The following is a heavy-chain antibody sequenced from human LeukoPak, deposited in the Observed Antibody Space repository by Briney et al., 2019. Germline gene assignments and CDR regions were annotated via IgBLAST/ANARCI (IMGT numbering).Heavy chain of an antibody. D-gene: IGHD6-13*01. CDR1: GGSFSGYY. CDR2: INHSGST. CDR3: ARDEDYIAAAGTDY. J-gene: IGHJ4*02. V-gene: IGHV4-34*01. Sequence: SETLSLTCAVYGGSFSGYYWSWIRQPPGKGLEWIGEINHSGSTNYNPSLKSRVTISVDTSKNQFSLKLSSVTAADTAVYYCARDEDYIAAAGTDYWGQGTLVTVSS.